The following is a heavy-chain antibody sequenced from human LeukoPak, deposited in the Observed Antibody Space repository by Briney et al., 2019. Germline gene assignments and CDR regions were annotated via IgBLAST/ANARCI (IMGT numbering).Heavy chain of an antibody. Sequence: ASVKVSCKASGYTFTSYYMHWVRQAPGQGLEWMGIINPSGGSTSYAQKFQGRVTMTRDTSTSTVYMELSSPRSEDTAVYYCARESPLLHDAFDIWGQGTMVTVSS. CDR3: ARESPLLHDAFDI. J-gene: IGHJ3*02. D-gene: IGHD2-15*01. V-gene: IGHV1-46*01. CDR2: INPSGGST. CDR1: GYTFTSYY.